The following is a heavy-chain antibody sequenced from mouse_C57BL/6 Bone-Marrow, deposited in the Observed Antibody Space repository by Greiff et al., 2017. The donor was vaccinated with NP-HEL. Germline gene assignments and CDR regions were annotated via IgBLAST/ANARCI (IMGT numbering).Heavy chain of an antibody. CDR3: ASSDLPFAY. Sequence: VQLQQSGAELVRPGTSVKVSCKASGYAFTNYLIEWVKQRPGQGLEWIGVIYPGSGGTNYNEKFKGKATLTADKSSSTAYMQLSSLTSEDSAVYFCASSDLPFAYWGQGTLVTVSA. CDR1: GYAFTNYL. V-gene: IGHV1-54*01. J-gene: IGHJ3*01. CDR2: IYPGSGGT.